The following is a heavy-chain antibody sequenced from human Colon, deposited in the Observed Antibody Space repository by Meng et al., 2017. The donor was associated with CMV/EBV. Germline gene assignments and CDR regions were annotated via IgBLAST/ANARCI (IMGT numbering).Heavy chain of an antibody. J-gene: IGHJ4*02. V-gene: IGHV4-4*07. CDR2: IHYSGGT. D-gene: IGHD3-10*01. CDR1: GDSIKNYY. Sequence: QVQLQESGPRLVKPSGTLSLTCTVSGDSIKNYYWTWLRQSAGKGLEWLGRIHYSGGTDDNPSLKSRVTLSIDTSKNQLSLKIYSVTAADTAVYYCARAGARGVPVDLWGQGTLVTVSS. CDR3: ARAGARGVPVDL.